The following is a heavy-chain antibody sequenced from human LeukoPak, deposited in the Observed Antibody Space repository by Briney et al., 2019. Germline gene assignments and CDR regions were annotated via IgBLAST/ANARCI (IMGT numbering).Heavy chain of an antibody. D-gene: IGHD2-21*02. Sequence: ASVKVSCKASGYTFIIYGISWVRQAPGQGLEWMGWLSAHNGNTNYAQNLQGRVTMTTDTATSTAYMKLRSLRSDDTAVYYCARDSITYCGGDCYSGYWGQGTPVTVSS. V-gene: IGHV1-18*01. J-gene: IGHJ4*02. CDR1: GYTFIIYG. CDR2: LSAHNGNT. CDR3: ARDSITYCGGDCYSGY.